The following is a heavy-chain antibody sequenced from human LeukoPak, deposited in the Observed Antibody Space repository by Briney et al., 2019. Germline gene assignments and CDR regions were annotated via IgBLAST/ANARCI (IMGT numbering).Heavy chain of an antibody. CDR2: NSAYNGNT. V-gene: IGHV1-18*01. D-gene: IGHD3-10*01. J-gene: IGHJ3*02. CDR3: ARATTMVRGVIIPDHAFDI. Sequence: GASVKVSCKASGYTFTSYGISWVRQAPGQGLEWMGWNSAYNGNTNYAQKLQGRVTMTTDTSTSTAYMQLRSLRSDDTAVYYCARATTMVRGVIIPDHAFDIWGQGTMVTVSS. CDR1: GYTFTSYG.